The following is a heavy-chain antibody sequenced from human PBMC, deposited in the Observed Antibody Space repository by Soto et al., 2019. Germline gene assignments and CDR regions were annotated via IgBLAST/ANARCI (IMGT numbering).Heavy chain of an antibody. CDR2: ISGSGGST. CDR3: AKELEPGIAVAGILDY. D-gene: IGHD6-19*01. Sequence: HPGGSLRLSCAASGFTFSSYAMSWVRQAPGKGLEWVSAISGSGGSTYYADSVKGRFTISRDNSKNTLYLQMNSLRAEDTAVYYCAKELEPGIAVAGILDYWGQGTLVTVSS. J-gene: IGHJ4*02. CDR1: GFTFSSYA. V-gene: IGHV3-23*01.